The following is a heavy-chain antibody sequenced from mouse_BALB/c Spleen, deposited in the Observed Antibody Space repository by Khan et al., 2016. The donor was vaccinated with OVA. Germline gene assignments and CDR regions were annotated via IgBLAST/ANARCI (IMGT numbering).Heavy chain of an antibody. CDR3: AKFEGIFYAMDY. CDR2: IWGDGNT. Sequence: QVQLKQSGPGLVAPSQSLSITCTVSGFSLTSYGVNWVHQPPGKGLEWLGVIWGDGNTNYHSALISSLSISKDNSRSQVFLKLNSLQTDDTATYYCAKFEGIFYAMDYWGQGTSVTVSS. CDR1: GFSLTSYG. J-gene: IGHJ4*01. V-gene: IGHV2-3*01.